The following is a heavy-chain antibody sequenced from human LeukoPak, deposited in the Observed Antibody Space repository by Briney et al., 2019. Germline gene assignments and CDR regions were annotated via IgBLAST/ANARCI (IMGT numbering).Heavy chain of an antibody. Sequence: GRSLRLSCAASGFTFDDYAMHWVRQAPGKGLEWVSGISWNSGSIGYADSVKGRFTISRDNAKNSLYLQMNGLRAEDTALYYCAKGWGDYYYYGMDVWGQGTTVTVSS. CDR3: AKGWGDYYYYGMDV. CDR1: GFTFDDYA. CDR2: ISWNSGSI. J-gene: IGHJ6*02. V-gene: IGHV3-9*01. D-gene: IGHD7-27*01.